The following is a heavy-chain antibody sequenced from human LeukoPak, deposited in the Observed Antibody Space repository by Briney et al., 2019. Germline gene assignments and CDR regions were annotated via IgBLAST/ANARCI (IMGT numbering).Heavy chain of an antibody. D-gene: IGHD2-15*01. CDR3: AKLYCSGGSCYSLRDYYYYGMDV. CDR2: ISGSGGST. Sequence: PGGSLRLSCAASGFTFSSYAMSWVRQAPGKGLEWVSAISGSGGSTYYADSVKGRFTISRDNSKNTLYLQMNSLRAEDTAVYYCAKLYCSGGSCYSLRDYYYYGMDVWGQGTTVTVSS. CDR1: GFTFSSYA. V-gene: IGHV3-23*01. J-gene: IGHJ6*02.